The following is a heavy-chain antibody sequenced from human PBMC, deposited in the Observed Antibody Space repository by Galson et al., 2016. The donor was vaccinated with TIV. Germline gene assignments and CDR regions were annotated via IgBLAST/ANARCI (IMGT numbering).Heavy chain of an antibody. J-gene: IGHJ6*02. Sequence: SLRLSCAASGFTFDDYGMSWVRQAPGKGLEWVSGISWNGDSTGYADSVKGRFTISRDNSKNTLYLQMNSLRLEDAAVYYCARDRVVDATYYYYYFGLDVWGQGTAVTVSS. D-gene: IGHD3-22*01. CDR1: GFTFDDYG. CDR3: ARDRVVDATYYYYYFGLDV. CDR2: ISWNGDST. V-gene: IGHV3-20*04.